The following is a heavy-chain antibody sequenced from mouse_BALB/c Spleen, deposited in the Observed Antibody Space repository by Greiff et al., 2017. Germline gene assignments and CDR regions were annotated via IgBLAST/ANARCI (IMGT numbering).Heavy chain of an antibody. J-gene: IGHJ2*01. Sequence: VQLVESGGGLVQPGGSLKLSCAASGFTFSSYGMSWVRQTPDKRLELVATINSNGGSTYYPDSVKGRFTISRDNAKNTLYLQMSSLKSEDTAMYYCARDGGLPDYWGQGTTLTVSS. CDR3: ARDGGLPDY. D-gene: IGHD2-1*01. CDR2: INSNGGST. CDR1: GFTFSSYG. V-gene: IGHV5-6-3*01.